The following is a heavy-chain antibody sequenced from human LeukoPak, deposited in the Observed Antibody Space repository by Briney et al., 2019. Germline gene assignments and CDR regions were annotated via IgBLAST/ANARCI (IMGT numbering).Heavy chain of an antibody. Sequence: SQTLSLTCAISGDSVSRTNIAWNWIRQSPSRGLEWLGRTYYRSKWYNDYAVSVQSRIIINPDTSKNQFSLQLNSVTPEDTAVYYCARGIGWPYFDYWGQGTLVIVSS. J-gene: IGHJ4*02. CDR2: TYYRSKWYN. D-gene: IGHD5-24*01. V-gene: IGHV6-1*01. CDR3: ARGIGWPYFDY. CDR1: GDSVSRTNIA.